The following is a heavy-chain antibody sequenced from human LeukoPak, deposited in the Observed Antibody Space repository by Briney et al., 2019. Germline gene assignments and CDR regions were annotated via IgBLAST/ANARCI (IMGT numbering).Heavy chain of an antibody. D-gene: IGHD4-11*01. CDR1: GYTFTSYD. V-gene: IGHV1-8*01. CDR3: ARAVTTIAPNWFDP. Sequence: GASVKVSCKASGYTFTSYDINWVRQATGQGLEWMGWMNPNSGNTGYAQKFQGRVTMTRNTSISTAYMELSSLRPEDTAVYYCARAVTTIAPNWFDPWGQGTLVTVSS. J-gene: IGHJ5*02. CDR2: MNPNSGNT.